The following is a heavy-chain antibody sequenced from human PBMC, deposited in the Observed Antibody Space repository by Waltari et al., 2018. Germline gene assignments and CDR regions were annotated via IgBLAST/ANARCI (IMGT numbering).Heavy chain of an antibody. CDR3: ATILEAGTHDAFDI. CDR1: GYTLTDLS. Sequence: QVQLVQSGAEVKKPGASVKVSCTVSGYTLTDLSMHWVRLAPGKGLEWMGGFDPEDGETIYAQKFQGRVTMTEDTSTDTAYMELSSLRSEDTAVYYCATILEAGTHDAFDIWGQGTMVTVSS. V-gene: IGHV1-24*01. J-gene: IGHJ3*02. CDR2: FDPEDGET. D-gene: IGHD6-19*01.